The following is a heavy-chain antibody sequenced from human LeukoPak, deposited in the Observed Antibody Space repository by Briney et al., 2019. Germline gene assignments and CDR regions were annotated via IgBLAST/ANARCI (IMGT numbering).Heavy chain of an antibody. Sequence: GASVKVSCKASGGAFSSYAISWVRQAPGQGLEWMGRINVILDTANYAQKFQGRVTITADISTSTSYMELSSLRSEDTAVYYCARDQGTGDASDIWGQGTMVTVSS. D-gene: IGHD1-1*01. CDR3: ARDQGTGDASDI. CDR1: GGAFSSYA. V-gene: IGHV1-69*04. J-gene: IGHJ3*02. CDR2: INVILDTA.